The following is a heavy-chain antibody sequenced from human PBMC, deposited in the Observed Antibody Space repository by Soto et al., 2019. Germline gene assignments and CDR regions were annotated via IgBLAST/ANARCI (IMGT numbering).Heavy chain of an antibody. D-gene: IGHD6-19*01. CDR2: ISYDGSNK. CDR3: AKDYASRGWETAEYFHH. CDR1: GFTFSSYG. Sequence: PGGSLRLSCAASGFTFSSYGMHWVRQAPGKGLEWVAVISYDGSNKYYADSVKGRFTISRDNSKNTLYLQMNSLRAEDTAVYYCAKDYASRGWETAEYFHHRGQGNLVSLSS. J-gene: IGHJ1*01. V-gene: IGHV3-30*18.